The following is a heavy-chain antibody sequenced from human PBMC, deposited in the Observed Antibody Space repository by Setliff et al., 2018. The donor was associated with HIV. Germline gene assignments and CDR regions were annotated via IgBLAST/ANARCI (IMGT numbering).Heavy chain of an antibody. Sequence: TLSLTCTVSGGSIKSYYWSWIRQAPGKGLEWIGYIYYNGNTNYNPSLKSRITISVDTSKNQLSLKLTSVTAADTAVYYCAREIYGGNSRPFDYWGQGTLVTVSS. D-gene: IGHD4-17*01. CDR3: AREIYGGNSRPFDY. J-gene: IGHJ4*02. V-gene: IGHV4-59*01. CDR1: GGSIKSYY. CDR2: IYYNGNT.